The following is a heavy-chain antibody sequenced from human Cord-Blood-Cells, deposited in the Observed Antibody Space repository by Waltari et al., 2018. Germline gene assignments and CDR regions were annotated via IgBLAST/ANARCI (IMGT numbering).Heavy chain of an antibody. CDR1: GFTFTSSA. D-gene: IGHD6-13*01. J-gene: IGHJ4*02. CDR2: IVVGSGNT. V-gene: IGHV1-58*01. CDR3: AADGPAGVYSSSWYSLDY. Sequence: QMQLVQSGPEVKKPGTSVKVSCKASGFTFTSSAVQWVRQARGQRLEWIGWIVVGSGNTNYAQKFQERVTIARDMSTSTAYMELSSLRSEDTAVYYCAADGPAGVYSSSWYSLDYWGQGTLVTVSS.